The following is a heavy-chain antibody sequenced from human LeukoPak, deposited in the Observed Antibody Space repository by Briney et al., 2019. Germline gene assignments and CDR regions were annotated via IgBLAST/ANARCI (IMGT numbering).Heavy chain of an antibody. CDR1: GFTFSSYG. V-gene: IGHV3-30*03. D-gene: IGHD6-13*01. CDR3: AAISSWFDY. Sequence: GGSLRLSCAASGFTFSSYGMHWVRQAPGKGLEWVAVISYDGSNKYYADSVKGRFTISRDNSMNTLYLQMNSLRAEDTAVYYCAAISSWFDYWGQGTLVTVSS. CDR2: ISYDGSNK. J-gene: IGHJ4*02.